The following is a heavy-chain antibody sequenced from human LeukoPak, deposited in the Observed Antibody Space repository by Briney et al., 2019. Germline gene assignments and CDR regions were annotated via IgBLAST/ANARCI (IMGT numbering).Heavy chain of an antibody. J-gene: IGHJ6*03. CDR1: GYTFTSYD. CDR2: MNPNSGNI. CDR3: ARGYEYSSSLPLLNYYYYMDV. V-gene: IGHV1-8*01. Sequence: ASVKVSCKASGYTFTSYDINWVRQATGQGLEWMGWMNPNSGNIGYAQKFQGRVTMTRNTSISTAYMELSSLRSEDTAVYYCARGYEYSSSLPLLNYYYYMDVWGKGTTVTVSS. D-gene: IGHD6-6*01.